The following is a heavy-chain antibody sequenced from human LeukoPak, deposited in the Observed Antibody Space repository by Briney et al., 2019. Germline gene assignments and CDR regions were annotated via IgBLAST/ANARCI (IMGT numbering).Heavy chain of an antibody. Sequence: GGSLRLSRAASVFTFSSYRMNWVRQAPGKGLEWVSSISISSSYIYYADSVNGRFTISRDNAKNSLYLQMNSLRAEDTAVYYCARDGDPSVLWFGELLSPDYMDVWGKGTTVTISS. CDR3: ARDGDPSVLWFGELLSPDYMDV. D-gene: IGHD3-10*01. CDR1: VFTFSSYR. V-gene: IGHV3-21*01. CDR2: ISISSSYI. J-gene: IGHJ6*03.